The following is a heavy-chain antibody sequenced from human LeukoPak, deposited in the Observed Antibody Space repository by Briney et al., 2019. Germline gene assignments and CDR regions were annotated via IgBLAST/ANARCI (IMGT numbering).Heavy chain of an antibody. J-gene: IGHJ4*02. CDR1: GCTFSSYA. Sequence: GASVKVSCKASGCTFSSYAISWVRQAPGQVLEWMGVIIPIFGTANYEQKFQGRVTITTDESTSTAYMELSSLRSEDTAVYYCARATFGGSYFYYWGQGTLVTVSS. CDR2: IIPIFGTA. CDR3: ARATFGGSYFYY. D-gene: IGHD3-16*01. V-gene: IGHV1-69*05.